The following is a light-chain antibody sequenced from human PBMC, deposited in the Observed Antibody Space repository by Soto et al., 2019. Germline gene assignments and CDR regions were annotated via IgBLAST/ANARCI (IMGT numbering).Light chain of an antibody. Sequence: EIVLTQSPATLSLSPGERATLSCRASQSVSSNLAWYQQKPCQAPRLLIYDASNRATGIPARFSGSGSGTDFTLTINNLEPEDFAVYYCQQRSNWPLTFGGGTKVDIK. CDR2: DAS. V-gene: IGKV3-11*01. CDR1: QSVSSN. J-gene: IGKJ4*01. CDR3: QQRSNWPLT.